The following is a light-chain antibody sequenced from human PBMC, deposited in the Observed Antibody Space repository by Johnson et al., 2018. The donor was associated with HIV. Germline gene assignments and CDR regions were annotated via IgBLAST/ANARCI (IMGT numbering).Light chain of an antibody. CDR3: GVWDASLTPRYV. V-gene: IGLV1-51*02. CDR1: RSNIGNNY. Sequence: QPVLTQPPSVSAAPGQKVTISCSGSRSNIGNNYVSWYQHLPGTAPKLLIYETNNRPSGIPDRFSGSKSGATASLGISGLQTGDEADYYCGVWDASLTPRYVFGTGTTVIVL. J-gene: IGLJ1*01. CDR2: ETN.